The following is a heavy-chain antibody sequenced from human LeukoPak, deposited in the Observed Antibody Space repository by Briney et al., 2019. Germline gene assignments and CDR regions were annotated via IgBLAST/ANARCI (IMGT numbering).Heavy chain of an antibody. V-gene: IGHV1-2*02. CDR3: AREGGSRWEHNAFDI. CDR2: INPNSGGT. CDR1: GYTFTGYY. J-gene: IGHJ3*02. Sequence: ASETVSCKASGYTFTGYYMHWVRQAPRQGLEWMGWINPNSGGTNYAQKSQGRVTITRATSISTAYMELSRLRSDDTAVYCWAREGGSRWEHNAFDIWGQGTMVTVSS. D-gene: IGHD1-26*01.